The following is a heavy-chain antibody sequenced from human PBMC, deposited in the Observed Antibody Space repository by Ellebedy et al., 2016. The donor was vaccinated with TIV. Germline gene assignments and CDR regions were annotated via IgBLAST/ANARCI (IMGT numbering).Heavy chain of an antibody. D-gene: IGHD6-13*01. CDR3: ARALAASGKVTYYYGKDV. V-gene: IGHV4-59*01. J-gene: IGHJ6*02. CDR1: GGYLRTYY. CDR2: IYFMGST. Sequence: GSLRLXXTVSGGYLRTYYWSWIRQTPGKGLEWIGYIYFMGSTDYNPSLKSRVTISVDTSKNQFSLNLRSVTAADTALYYCARALAASGKVTYYYGKDVWGQGTAGTVSS.